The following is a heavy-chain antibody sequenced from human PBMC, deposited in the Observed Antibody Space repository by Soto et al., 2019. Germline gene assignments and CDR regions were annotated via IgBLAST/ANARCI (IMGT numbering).Heavy chain of an antibody. V-gene: IGHV3-23*01. J-gene: IGHJ4*02. CDR3: AQLMNSGWYLAY. Sequence: EVQLLESGGGLVHPGESLRLSCAASGFTFSDYAMSWVRQAPGKGLEWVSAISGSGGTTYYADSVKGRFTISRDNSKNTMYLQVNSLRAEDTAIYYCAQLMNSGWYLAYWGQGTLVTVSS. CDR2: ISGSGGTT. CDR1: GFTFSDYA. D-gene: IGHD6-19*01.